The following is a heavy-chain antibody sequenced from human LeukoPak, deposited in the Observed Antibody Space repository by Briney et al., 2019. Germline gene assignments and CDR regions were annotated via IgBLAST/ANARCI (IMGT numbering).Heavy chain of an antibody. CDR2: IYPGDSDT. Sequence: GESLKISCEGSGYRFTDYWIGWVRQMPGKGLEWMGIIYPGDSDTRYSPSFQGQVTISADNSISTAHLQWSSLKASDTAMYYCARSPANYDIWTGYYGANFDFWGQGTLVTVSS. D-gene: IGHD3-9*01. V-gene: IGHV5-51*01. CDR3: ARSPANYDIWTGYYGANFDF. J-gene: IGHJ4*02. CDR1: GYRFTDYW.